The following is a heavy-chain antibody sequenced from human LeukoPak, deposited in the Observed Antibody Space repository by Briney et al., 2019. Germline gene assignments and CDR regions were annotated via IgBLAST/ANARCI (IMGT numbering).Heavy chain of an antibody. Sequence: GRSLRLSCAASGFTFSSYGMHWVRQAPGKGLEWVAVIWYDGSNKYYADSVKGRFTISRDNSKNTLYLQMNSLRAEDTAVYYCAKEGIITIFGVVPPYFDYWGQGTLVTVSS. CDR2: IWYDGSNK. J-gene: IGHJ4*02. CDR3: AKEGIITIFGVVPPYFDY. V-gene: IGHV3-33*06. D-gene: IGHD3-3*01. CDR1: GFTFSSYG.